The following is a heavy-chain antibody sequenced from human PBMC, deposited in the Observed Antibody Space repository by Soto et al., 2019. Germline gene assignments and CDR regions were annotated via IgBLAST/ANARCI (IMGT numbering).Heavy chain of an antibody. CDR3: ARDDSFAFDI. Sequence: PGGSLRLSCAASGFTFTSYSMNWVRQAPGKGLEWVSYIRGTTHYADSVKGRFNISRDNARSSLYLQMNSLRADDTAVYYCARDDSFAFDIWGQGTMVTVSS. CDR1: GFTFTSYS. CDR2: IRGTT. V-gene: IGHV3-48*01. J-gene: IGHJ3*02. D-gene: IGHD2-21*01.